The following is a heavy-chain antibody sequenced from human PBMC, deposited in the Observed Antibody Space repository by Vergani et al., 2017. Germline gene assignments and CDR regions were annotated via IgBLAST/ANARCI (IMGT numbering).Heavy chain of an antibody. D-gene: IGHD6-19*01. CDR2: IYYSGTT. V-gene: IGHV4-39*01. CDR3: ARHSTVEWLVKLGGIDP. Sequence: QLQLQESGPGLVKPSATLSLTCSVSGASIRSSNYYWGWIRQPPGKGLEWIANIYYSGTTYYNPSLKSRVTISVDTSKNQFSLKLSSVTAADTAVYFCARHSTVEWLVKLGGIDPWGQGILVTVSS. J-gene: IGHJ5*02. CDR1: GASIRSSNYY.